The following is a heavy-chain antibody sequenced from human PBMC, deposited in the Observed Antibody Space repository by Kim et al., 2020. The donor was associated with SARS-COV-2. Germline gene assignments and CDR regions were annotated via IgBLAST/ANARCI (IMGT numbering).Heavy chain of an antibody. CDR2: IIPIFGTA. Sequence: SVKVSCKASGGTFSSYAISWVRQAPGQGLEWMGGIIPIFGTANYAQKFQGRVTITADESTSTAYMELSSLRSEDTAVYYCARVVPAAICVRVGYCYYGMDVWGQGTTVPVSS. D-gene: IGHD2-2*01. CDR3: ARVVPAAICVRVGYCYYGMDV. CDR1: GGTFSSYA. V-gene: IGHV1-69*13. J-gene: IGHJ6*02.